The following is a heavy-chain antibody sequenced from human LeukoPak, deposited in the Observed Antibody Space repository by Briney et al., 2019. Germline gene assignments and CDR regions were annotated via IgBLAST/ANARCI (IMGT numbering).Heavy chain of an antibody. CDR1: GFTFNIYS. CDR2: ISSSSNYI. V-gene: IGHV3-21*06. D-gene: IGHD2-21*01. Sequence: PGGSLRLSCAASGFTFNIYSMTWVRQAPGKGLEWVSSISSSSNYIYYADSVKGRFTISRDNGESSLYLQMNSLRAEDTAVYYCARHISSYYYMDVWGKGTTVTVSS. J-gene: IGHJ6*03. CDR3: ARHISSYYYMDV.